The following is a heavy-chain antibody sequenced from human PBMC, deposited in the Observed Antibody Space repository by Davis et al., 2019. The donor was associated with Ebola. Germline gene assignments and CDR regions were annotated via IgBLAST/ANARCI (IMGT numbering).Heavy chain of an antibody. Sequence: PSETLSLTCTVSGDSISSDYWSWIRQPPGKGLEWIGSFHYTGSTNYNPSLKSRVTMSIDTSKNQFSLNLNFVTAADTAVYYCARGGYDSSGSYINWFDLWGQGTLVAVSS. D-gene: IGHD3-22*01. J-gene: IGHJ5*02. V-gene: IGHV4-59*01. CDR1: GDSISSDY. CDR2: FHYTGST. CDR3: ARGGYDSSGSYINWFDL.